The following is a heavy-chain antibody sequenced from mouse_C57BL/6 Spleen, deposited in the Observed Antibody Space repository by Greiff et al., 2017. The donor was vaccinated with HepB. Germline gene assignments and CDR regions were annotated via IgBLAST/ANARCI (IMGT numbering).Heavy chain of an antibody. V-gene: IGHV1-59*01. J-gene: IGHJ2*01. Sequence: QVQLKQPGAELVRPGTSVKLSCKASGYTFTSYWMHWVKQRPGQGLEWIGVIDPSDSYTNYNQKFKGKATLTVDTSASTAYMQLSSLTSEDSAVYYCARDYYGSSYGTYWGQGTTLTVSS. CDR2: IDPSDSYT. D-gene: IGHD1-1*01. CDR3: ARDYYGSSYGTY. CDR1: GYTFTSYW.